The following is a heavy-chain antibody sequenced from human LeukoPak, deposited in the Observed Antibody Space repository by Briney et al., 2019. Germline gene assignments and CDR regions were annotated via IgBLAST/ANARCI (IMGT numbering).Heavy chain of an antibody. CDR3: AKDLAYYYDSSPYYYYGMDV. J-gene: IGHJ6*02. V-gene: IGHV3-23*01. CDR1: GFTFTTNA. Sequence: GGSLRLSCPPSGFTFTTNATSWDRQPPGRGLGWVSAISGSVGSTYYADCVKGRFTISRDNSKNTLYLQMNSLRAEDTAVYYCAKDLAYYYDSSPYYYYGMDVWGQGTTVTVSS. D-gene: IGHD3-22*01. CDR2: ISGSVGST.